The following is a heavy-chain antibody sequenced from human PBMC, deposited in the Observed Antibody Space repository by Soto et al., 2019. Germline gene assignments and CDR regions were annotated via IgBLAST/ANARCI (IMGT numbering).Heavy chain of an antibody. CDR1: GFTFSSYA. CDR3: AKFEGYSGYDPIDY. V-gene: IGHV3-23*01. J-gene: IGHJ4*02. CDR2: ISGSGGST. Sequence: EVQLLESGGGLLQPGGSLRLSCAASGFTFSSYAMSWARQAPGKGLKWVSAISGSGGSTYYADSVKGRFTISRDNSKNTLYLQMNSLRAEDTAVYYCAKFEGYSGYDPIDYWGQGTLVTVSS. D-gene: IGHD5-12*01.